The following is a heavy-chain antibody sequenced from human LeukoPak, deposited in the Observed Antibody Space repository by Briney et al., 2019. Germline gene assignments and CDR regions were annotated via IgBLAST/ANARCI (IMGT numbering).Heavy chain of an antibody. Sequence: GGSLRLPCAASGFTFSSYGMHWVRQAPGKGLEWVAVISYDGSNKYYADSVKGRFTISRDNSKNTLYLQMNSLRAEDTAVYYCAKVGLVGALDYWGQGTLVTVSS. CDR1: GFTFSSYG. CDR2: ISYDGSNK. J-gene: IGHJ4*02. V-gene: IGHV3-30*18. CDR3: AKVGLVGALDY. D-gene: IGHD1-26*01.